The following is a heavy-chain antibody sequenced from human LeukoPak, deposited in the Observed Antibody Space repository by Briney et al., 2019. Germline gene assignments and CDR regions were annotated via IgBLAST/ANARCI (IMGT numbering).Heavy chain of an antibody. CDR2: IKHSGNT. CDR3: ASLFYASGRVNWFDP. CDR1: GYSITSGYY. D-gene: IGHD3-10*01. J-gene: IGHJ5*02. Sequence: TSETLSLTCTVSGYSITSGYYWGWIRQPPGKGLEWIGCIKHSGNTFYNPSLKSRVTISVDTTKNQFSLNLNSVTAADTALYYCASLFYASGRVNWFDPWGQGTLVTVSS. V-gene: IGHV4-38-2*02.